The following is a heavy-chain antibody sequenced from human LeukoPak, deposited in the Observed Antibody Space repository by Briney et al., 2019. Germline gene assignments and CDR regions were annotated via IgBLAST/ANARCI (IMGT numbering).Heavy chain of an antibody. CDR3: AKPYDASGTPTGGD. D-gene: IGHD3-10*01. Sequence: GGSLRLSCAASGFTFRNYDMAWVRQAPGKGLEWVSAILASGGATYYTDSLKGRFTISRDNSKNTLFLQMNSLRAEDTAVYYCAKPYDASGTPTGGDWGQGTLVTVSS. CDR1: GFTFRNYD. J-gene: IGHJ4*02. V-gene: IGHV3-23*01. CDR2: ILASGGAT.